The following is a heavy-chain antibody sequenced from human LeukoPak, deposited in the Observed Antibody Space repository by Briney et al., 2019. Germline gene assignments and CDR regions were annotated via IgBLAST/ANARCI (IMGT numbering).Heavy chain of an antibody. CDR3: ASVVQRGVSSQLGVVDY. J-gene: IGHJ4*02. Sequence: SGTLSLTCAVSGGSISSSNWWSWVRPPPGKGLEWIGEIYHSGSTNYNPSLKSRVTISVDKSKNQFSLKLSSVTAADTAVYYCASVVQRGVSSQLGVVDYWGPGNMVTVSS. CDR1: GGSISSSNW. D-gene: IGHD6-6*01. V-gene: IGHV4-4*02. CDR2: IYHSGST.